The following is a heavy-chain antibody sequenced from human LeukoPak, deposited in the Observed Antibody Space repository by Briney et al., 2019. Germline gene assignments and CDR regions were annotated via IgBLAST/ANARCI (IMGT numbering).Heavy chain of an antibody. D-gene: IGHD2-15*01. CDR2: INPNSGGT. CDR1: GYTFTGYY. CDR3: ARSWRFCSGDSCYPIDY. V-gene: IGHV1-2*02. Sequence: ASVKVSCKASGYTFTGYYMHWVRQAPGQGLEWMGWINPNSGGTNYAQKFRGRVTMTRNTSISTAYMELSRLRSDDTAVYYCARSWRFCSGDSCYPIDYWGQGTLVTVSS. J-gene: IGHJ4*02.